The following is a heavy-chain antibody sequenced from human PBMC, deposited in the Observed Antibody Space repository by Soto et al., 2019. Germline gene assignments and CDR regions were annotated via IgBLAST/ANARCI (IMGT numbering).Heavy chain of an antibody. CDR2: INHSGNT. CDR1: GESFRRYF. D-gene: IGHD6-19*01. Sequence: QVQLQLWGAGLLKPSETLSLTCAVYGESFRRYFWSWIRQPPGKGLEWIGEINHSGNTNYNPSLKSRVTISVDTSKNQFSLKLNSVTAADTAVYYCARGWYNSGWYYNYWGQGTLVTVSS. J-gene: IGHJ4*02. V-gene: IGHV4-34*01. CDR3: ARGWYNSGWYYNY.